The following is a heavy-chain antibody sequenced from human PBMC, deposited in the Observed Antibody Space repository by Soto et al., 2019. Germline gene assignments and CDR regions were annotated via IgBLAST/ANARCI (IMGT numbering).Heavy chain of an antibody. D-gene: IGHD7-27*01. CDR2: ISGSGGST. CDR1: GFTFSIFA. CDR3: AKEVSLGSTVDLGY. J-gene: IGHJ4*02. Sequence: GGSLRLSCAASGFTFSIFAMSWVRQSPGKGLEWVSTISGSGGSTYYAGAVKGRFTISRDNSMDTLYLQMKGLRVEDTAIYYCAKEVSLGSTVDLGYWGQGTLVTVSS. V-gene: IGHV3-23*01.